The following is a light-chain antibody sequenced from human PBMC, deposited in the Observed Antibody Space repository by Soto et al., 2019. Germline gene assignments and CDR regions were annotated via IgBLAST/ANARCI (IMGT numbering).Light chain of an antibody. V-gene: IGKV1-5*03. CDR1: QTISSG. Sequence: DIQMTQSPSTLSGSVGDRVTITCRASQTISSGLAWYQQKPGKAPKLLIYKASTLKSGVPSRFSGSGSGTEFTLTISSLQPDDFATDYCQHYNSYSEAFGQGTKVDIK. CDR2: KAS. J-gene: IGKJ1*01. CDR3: QHYNSYSEA.